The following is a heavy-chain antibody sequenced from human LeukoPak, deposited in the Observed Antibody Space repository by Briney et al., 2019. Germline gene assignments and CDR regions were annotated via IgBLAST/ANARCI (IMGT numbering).Heavy chain of an antibody. CDR2: IYHSGNT. Sequence: SETLSLTCTVSGYSISGGYYWGWIRQPPGKGLEWIGTIYHSGNTYYNPSLKSRVTISIDTSKNQFSLKLRSVTATDTAVYYCARALGTGLVDYWGQGTLVTVSS. J-gene: IGHJ4*02. CDR3: ARALGTGLVDY. CDR1: GYSISGGYY. V-gene: IGHV4-38-2*02. D-gene: IGHD2-8*02.